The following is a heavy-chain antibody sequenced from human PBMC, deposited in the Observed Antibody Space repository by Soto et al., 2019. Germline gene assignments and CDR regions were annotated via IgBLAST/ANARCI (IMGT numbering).Heavy chain of an antibody. D-gene: IGHD5-18*01. Sequence: QVQLVQSGAEVKKPGSSVKVSCKASGGTFSSYAISWVRQAPGQGLECMGGIIPIFGTANYAQKFQGRVTITADESTSTAYMELSSLRSEDTAVYYCAGDTAMVTGEDYYGMDVWGQGTTVTVSS. CDR3: AGDTAMVTGEDYYGMDV. CDR2: IIPIFGTA. CDR1: GGTFSSYA. J-gene: IGHJ6*02. V-gene: IGHV1-69*01.